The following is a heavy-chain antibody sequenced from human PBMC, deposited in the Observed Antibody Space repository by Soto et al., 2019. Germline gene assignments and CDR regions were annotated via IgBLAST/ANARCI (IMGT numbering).Heavy chain of an antibody. Sequence: PSETLSLTCTVSGGSISSGGYYWSWIRQHTGKGLEWIGYIHSSGSTNYNPSLKSRVTISVDTSQNTFSLKLSSATAADTAVLKGARVLDSSGYLAWNSYDRWGQETLVTVAS. CDR3: ARVLDSSGYLAWNSYDR. CDR2: IHSSGST. D-gene: IGHD3-22*01. V-gene: IGHV4-31*03. J-gene: IGHJ5*02. CDR1: GGSISSGGYY.